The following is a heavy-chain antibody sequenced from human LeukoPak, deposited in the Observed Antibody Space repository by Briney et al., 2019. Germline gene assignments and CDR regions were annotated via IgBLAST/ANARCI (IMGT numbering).Heavy chain of an antibody. D-gene: IGHD6-13*01. CDR3: ARRAAGDYFDY. J-gene: IGHJ4*02. Sequence: SETLSLTCTVSGGSISSGGYYWSWIRQPPGEGLEWIGYIYHSGSTNYNPSLKSRVAISVDRSKNQFSLKLSSVTAADTAVYYCARRAAGDYFDYWGQGNLVTVSS. CDR1: GGSISSGGYY. V-gene: IGHV4-30-2*01. CDR2: IYHSGST.